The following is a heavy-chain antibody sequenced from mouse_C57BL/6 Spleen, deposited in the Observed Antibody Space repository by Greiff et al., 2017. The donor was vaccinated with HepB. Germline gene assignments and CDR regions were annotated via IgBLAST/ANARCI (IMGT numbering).Heavy chain of an antibody. Sequence: QVQLKQPGAELVMPGASVKLSCKASGYTFTSYWMHWVKQRPGQGLEWIGEIDPSDSYTNYNQKFKGKSTLTVDKSSSTAYMQLSSLTSEDSAVYYCARGEDRGGFDYWGQGTTLTVSS. V-gene: IGHV1-69*01. CDR3: ARGEDRGGFDY. CDR1: GYTFTSYW. D-gene: IGHD3-3*01. J-gene: IGHJ2*01. CDR2: IDPSDSYT.